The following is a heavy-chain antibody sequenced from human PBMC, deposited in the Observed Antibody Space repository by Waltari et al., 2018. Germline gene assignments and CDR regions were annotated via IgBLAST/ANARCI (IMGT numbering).Heavy chain of an antibody. CDR2: IYYSGST. D-gene: IGHD3-10*01. Sequence: QVQLQESGPGLVKPSETLSLTCTVSGGSISSYYWSWIRQPPGKGLEWIGYIYYSGSTNYNPSLKSRVTISVDTSKNQFSLKLSSVTAADTAVYYCARALLWFERPPSAFDIWGQGTMVTVSS. CDR1: GGSISSYY. CDR3: ARALLWFERPPSAFDI. J-gene: IGHJ3*02. V-gene: IGHV4-59*01.